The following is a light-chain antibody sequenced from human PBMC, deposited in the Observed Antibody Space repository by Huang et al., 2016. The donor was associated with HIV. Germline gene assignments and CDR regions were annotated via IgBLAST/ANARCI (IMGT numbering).Light chain of an antibody. CDR2: GAS. J-gene: IGKJ1*01. CDR1: QSVSSSN. CDR3: QQYGSSPAT. V-gene: IGKV3-20*01. Sequence: EIVLTQSPGTLSLSPGERATRSSRASQSVSSSNLAWYQQKPGQAPRLLIYGASSRSTGIPDRFSGSGSGTDFTLTISRLEPEDFAVYYCQQYGSSPATFGQGTKVEIK.